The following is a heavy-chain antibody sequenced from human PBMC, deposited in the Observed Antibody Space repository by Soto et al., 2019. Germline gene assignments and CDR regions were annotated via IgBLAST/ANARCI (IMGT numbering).Heavy chain of an antibody. Sequence: GASVKVSCKASGYPFTGYYIHWVRQAPGHGLEWMGIINPSGGSTDYAQKFQGRVTMTRDTSMSTVYMELSGLRSEDTAVYYCARLVFVDPASTPVALYTRARRTIVTVSS. CDR3: ARLVFVDPASTPVALYT. CDR2: INPSGGST. CDR1: GYPFTGYY. J-gene: IGHJ3*02. D-gene: IGHD2-15*01. V-gene: IGHV1-46*01.